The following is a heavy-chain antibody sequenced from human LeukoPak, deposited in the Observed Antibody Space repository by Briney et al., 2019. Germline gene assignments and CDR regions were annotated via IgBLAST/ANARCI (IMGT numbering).Heavy chain of an antibody. D-gene: IGHD3-16*01. V-gene: IGHV4-59*08. Sequence: SKTLSLTCTVSGGSMNSYYWSWIRQPPGKGLEWIGYIYYSGSTNYNPSLRSRVTISVDTSKNQFSLKLSSATAADTAVYFCARRAINSVMFDYWGQGTLVTVSS. J-gene: IGHJ4*02. CDR1: GGSMNSYY. CDR2: IYYSGST. CDR3: ARRAINSVMFDY.